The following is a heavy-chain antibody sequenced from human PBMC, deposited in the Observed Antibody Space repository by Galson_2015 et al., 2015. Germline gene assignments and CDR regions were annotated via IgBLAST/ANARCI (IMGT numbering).Heavy chain of an antibody. D-gene: IGHD3-3*02. Sequence: SVKVSCKASGHTFTTYGISWVRQAPGQGLEWMGWISAYNGNTIYAQKVQDRVTMTRDTSTTTAFMELRGLRADDTAVYYRVREAEISAVVFFPHWGQGTLVTVSS. CDR1: GHTFTTYG. CDR2: ISAYNGNT. V-gene: IGHV1-18*01. CDR3: VREAEISAVVFFPH. J-gene: IGHJ1*01.